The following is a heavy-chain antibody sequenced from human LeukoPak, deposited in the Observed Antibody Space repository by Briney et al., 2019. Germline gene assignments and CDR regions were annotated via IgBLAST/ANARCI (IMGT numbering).Heavy chain of an antibody. Sequence: SETLSLTCTVSGYSISSGYYWGWIRQPPGKGREWIGSIYHSGSTYYNPSLKSRVTISVDTSKNQFSLWLSSVTAADTAVYYCARTYYGDNWFDPWGQGTLVTVSS. J-gene: IGHJ5*02. D-gene: IGHD3-10*01. V-gene: IGHV4-38-2*02. CDR2: IYHSGST. CDR1: GYSISSGYY. CDR3: ARTYYGDNWFDP.